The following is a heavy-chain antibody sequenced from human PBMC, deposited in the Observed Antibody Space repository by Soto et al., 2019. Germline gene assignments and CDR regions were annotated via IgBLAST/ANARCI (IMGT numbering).Heavy chain of an antibody. CDR2: IWNDGSNS. CDR1: GFTFNNYG. D-gene: IGHD6-13*01. CDR3: ARRQIPPPTRGAANARGAMDV. Sequence: QVQLVESWGGVVQPGRSLRLSCAASGFTFNNYGMHWVRQAPGKGLEWLAVIWNDGSNSSYANSVKGRFTISRDNSKNTLYLQMSSLRAEDTGVYYCARRQIPPPTRGAANARGAMDVWGHGTTVTVSS. J-gene: IGHJ6*02. V-gene: IGHV3-33*01.